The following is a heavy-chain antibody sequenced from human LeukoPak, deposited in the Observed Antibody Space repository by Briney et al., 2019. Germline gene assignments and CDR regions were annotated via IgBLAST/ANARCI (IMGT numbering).Heavy chain of an antibody. D-gene: IGHD2-2*01. J-gene: IGHJ4*02. V-gene: IGHV3-21*05. Sequence: PGGSLRLSCAASGFTFSRYAMNWVRRAPGKGLEWVSYINTDSSDIHYADSVKGRFTISRDNARNTLYLQLSSLRAEDSGVYYCARDTFQPGLIDSWGQGTLVTVSS. CDR1: GFTFSRYA. CDR3: ARDTFQPGLIDS. CDR2: INTDSSDI.